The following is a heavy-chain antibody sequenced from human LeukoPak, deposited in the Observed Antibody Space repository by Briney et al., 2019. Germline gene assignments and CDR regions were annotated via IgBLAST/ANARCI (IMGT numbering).Heavy chain of an antibody. CDR2: INPSGGSP. Sequence: ASVNVSCKASGYTFTSYYMHWVRQAPGQGREWVGVINPSGGSPSYAQKFQGRVTMTRDTSTSTVYMELSSRRSENPRVYYCARYSSMVRGLISALDLWARGPRVSVSS. J-gene: IGHJ3*01. CDR1: GYTFTSYY. V-gene: IGHV1-46*01. D-gene: IGHD3-10*01. CDR3: ARYSSMVRGLISALDL.